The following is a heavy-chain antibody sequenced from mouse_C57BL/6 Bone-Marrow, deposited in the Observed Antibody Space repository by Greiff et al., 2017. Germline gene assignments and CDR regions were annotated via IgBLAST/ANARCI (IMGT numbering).Heavy chain of an antibody. J-gene: IGHJ4*01. V-gene: IGHV1-69*01. CDR2: IDPSDSYT. CDR3: ARSCVYAMDY. CDR1: GYTFTSYW. Sequence: QVQLQQPGAELVMPGASVKLSCKASGYTFTSYWMHWVKQRPGQGLEWIGEIDPSDSYTNYNQKFKGKSTLTVDKSSSTAYMQLSSLTSEDSAVYYCARSCVYAMDYWGQGTSVTVSS.